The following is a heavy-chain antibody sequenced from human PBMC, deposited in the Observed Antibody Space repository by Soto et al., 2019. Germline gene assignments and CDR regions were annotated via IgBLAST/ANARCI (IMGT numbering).Heavy chain of an antibody. D-gene: IGHD5-12*01. CDR1: RFTFSTYE. J-gene: IGHJ4*02. V-gene: IGHV3-48*03. CDR3: VRYCSSTLCNGVATRTFDY. CDR2: ISSSGSSV. Sequence: AGGSLRLSCVASRFTFSTYELHWVRQAPGTGLEWVSCISSSGSSVYYADSVKGRFTISRDNSRNSLYLQMNSLRDEDTALYYCVRYCSSTLCNGVATRTFDYWGQGALVTVSS.